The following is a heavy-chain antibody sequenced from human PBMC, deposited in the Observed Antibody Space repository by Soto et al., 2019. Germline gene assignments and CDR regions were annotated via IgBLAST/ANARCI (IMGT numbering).Heavy chain of an antibody. Sequence: QVQLVQSGAEVKKPGSSVKVSCKASGDTFNFYTINWVRQAPGLGLEWMGRFNPILSFSNSALKFQGRVTLTADKSTSTAYLVLSSLRSEDTAIYYCATRFGSGSRAFDYWGQGDLVTVSS. CDR1: GDTFNFYT. V-gene: IGHV1-69*02. D-gene: IGHD3-10*01. CDR2: FNPILSFS. CDR3: ATRFGSGSRAFDY. J-gene: IGHJ4*02.